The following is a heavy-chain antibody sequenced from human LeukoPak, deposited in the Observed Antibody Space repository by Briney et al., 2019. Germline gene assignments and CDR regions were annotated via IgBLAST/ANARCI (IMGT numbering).Heavy chain of an antibody. CDR3: ANTVTFGGALRGD. J-gene: IGHJ4*02. CDR1: GFQFDSYG. D-gene: IGHD3-16*01. Sequence: GKSLRLSCVASGFQFDSYGMHWLRQAPGKGLEWVAVVSSDGRDTNYGDSVKGRFTISRDNAKNSLYLQMNSLRVEDTAIYYCANTVTFGGALRGDWGQGTLVTVSS. V-gene: IGHV3-30*18. CDR2: VSSDGRDT.